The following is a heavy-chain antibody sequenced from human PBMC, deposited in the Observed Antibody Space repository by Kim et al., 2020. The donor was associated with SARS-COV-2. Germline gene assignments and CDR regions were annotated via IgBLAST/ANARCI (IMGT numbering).Heavy chain of an antibody. J-gene: IGHJ4*02. CDR1: GYRFTSYP. CDR2: IDAGNDDKDNT. Sequence: ASVKVSCKASGYRFTSYPMHWVRQAPGQRLEWMGWIDAGNDDKDNTKYSQKFQGRVTITRDTSASTAYMELSGLRSEDTALYFCARAFSGDSHYFDYWGQGTLVTVSS. D-gene: IGHD4-17*01. V-gene: IGHV1-3*01. CDR3: ARAFSGDSHYFDY.